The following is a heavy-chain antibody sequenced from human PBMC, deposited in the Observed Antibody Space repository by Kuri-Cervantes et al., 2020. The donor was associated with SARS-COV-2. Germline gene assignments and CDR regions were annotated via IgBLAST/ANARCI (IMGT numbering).Heavy chain of an antibody. J-gene: IGHJ6*03. CDR1: GGSFNNYY. CDR3: AREGSDIVVVPAAIRVYYYMDV. D-gene: IGHD2-2*01. CDR2: INHNGIT. V-gene: IGHV4-34*01. Sequence: SETLSLTCAVYGGSFNNYYWSWVRQSPGKGLEWIGEINHNGITNYNPSLKSRVTISVDTSKNQFSLKLSSVTAADAAVYYCAREGSDIVVVPAAIRVYYYMDVWGKGTTVTVSS.